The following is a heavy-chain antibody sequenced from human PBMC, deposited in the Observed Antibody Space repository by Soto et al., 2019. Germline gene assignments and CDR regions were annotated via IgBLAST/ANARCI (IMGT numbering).Heavy chain of an antibody. D-gene: IGHD1-26*01. V-gene: IGHV4-34*01. Sequence: QVQLQQWGAGLLKPSETLSLTCAVYGGSFSGYYWSWIRQPPGKGLEWIGEINHSGSTNYNPSLKSRVTISVDTSKNRSSLKLSSVTAADTAVYYCAVGGGGSAGYYGMDVWGQGTTVTVSS. CDR3: AVGGGGSAGYYGMDV. J-gene: IGHJ6*02. CDR2: INHSGST. CDR1: GGSFSGYY.